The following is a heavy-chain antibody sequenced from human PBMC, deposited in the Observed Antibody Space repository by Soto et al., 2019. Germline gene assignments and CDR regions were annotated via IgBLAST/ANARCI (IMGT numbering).Heavy chain of an antibody. V-gene: IGHV3-7*03. CDR1: GFTFSTYW. J-gene: IGHJ4*02. D-gene: IGHD4-4*01. CDR3: AGWGGHDYNY. Sequence: EVQLLGSWGGLVQPGGSLRLSCVGSGFTFSTYWMNWVRQAPGKGLEWVANINPDGNVGTYVDSVRGRFTTSRDNAKNSLYLQMNSLRADDTAVYFCAGWGGHDYNYWGQGIMVTVSS. CDR2: INPDGNVG.